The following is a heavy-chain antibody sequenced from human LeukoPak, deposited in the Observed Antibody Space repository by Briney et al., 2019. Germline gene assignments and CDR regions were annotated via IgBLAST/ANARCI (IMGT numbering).Heavy chain of an antibody. J-gene: IGHJ4*02. CDR2: ISWSSGSL. CDR1: GFSLDEYA. Sequence: GGSLRLSCAASGFSLDEYAMHWVRQAPGKGLEWVSGISWSSGSLGYAGSVKGRFTISRDNAKNSLYLQMNSLRPEDTALYYCAKAGRFGEFCDYWGQGILVTVSS. V-gene: IGHV3-9*01. D-gene: IGHD3-10*01. CDR3: AKAGRFGEFCDY.